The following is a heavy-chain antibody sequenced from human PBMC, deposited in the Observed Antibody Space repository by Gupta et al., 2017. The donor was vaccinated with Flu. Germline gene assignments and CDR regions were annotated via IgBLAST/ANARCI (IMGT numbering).Heavy chain of an antibody. CDR1: GFIFRSYG. J-gene: IGHJ5*02. V-gene: IGHV3-30*18. Sequence: QVQLVESGGGVVQPGRSLRLSCAASGFIFRSYGMHWVRQAPGKGLEWVGVISDDGSNKYYADSVKGRFTISRDNSKNTLYLKMSSRRPEDTAVYFCAKDMGDSELDHWGQGTLVTVSS. CDR2: ISDDGSNK. D-gene: IGHD3-16*01. CDR3: AKDMGDSELDH.